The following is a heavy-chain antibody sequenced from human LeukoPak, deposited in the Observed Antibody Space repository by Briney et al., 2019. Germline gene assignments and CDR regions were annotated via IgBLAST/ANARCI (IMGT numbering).Heavy chain of an antibody. CDR3: ARAVVPAAPFDY. V-gene: IGHV3-64*01. CDR1: GFTFSSYA. Sequence: GGSLRLSCAASGFTFSSYAKHWVRQAPGKGLEYVSAISSNGGSTYYANSVKGRFTISRDNSKNTLYLQMGSLRAEDMAVYYCARAVVPAAPFDYWGQGTLVTVSS. CDR2: ISSNGGST. J-gene: IGHJ4*02. D-gene: IGHD2-2*01.